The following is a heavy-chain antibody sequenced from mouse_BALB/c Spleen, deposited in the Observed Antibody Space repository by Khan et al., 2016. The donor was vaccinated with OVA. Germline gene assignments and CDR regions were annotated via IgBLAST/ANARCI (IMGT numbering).Heavy chain of an antibody. D-gene: IGHD2-14*01. CDR1: GFSLTSYG. V-gene: IGHV2-2*02. CDR3: ARIFIGTTDYAMDY. Sequence: QVLPKLSEPGLLQPSQSLFITCTASGFSLTSYGVHLVRQSLGKGLEWLGQSWGCVSTDYNAALISRRSTSKENYKTKVFVKMNSVQANDTAIYYCARIFIGTTDYAMDYWGQGTSVTVSS. CDR2: SWGCVST. J-gene: IGHJ4*01.